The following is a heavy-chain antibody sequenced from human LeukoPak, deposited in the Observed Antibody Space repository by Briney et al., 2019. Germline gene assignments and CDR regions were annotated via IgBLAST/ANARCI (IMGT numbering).Heavy chain of an antibody. CDR3: ARVPYDYVWGSYRSRGAFDI. V-gene: IGHV4-34*01. J-gene: IGHJ3*02. CDR1: GGSFSGYY. D-gene: IGHD3-16*02. Sequence: PSETLSLTCAVYGGSFSGYYWSWIRQPPGKGLEWIGEINHSGSTNYNPSLKSRVTISVDTSKNQFSLKLNSVTAADTAVYYCARVPYDYVWGSYRSRGAFDIWGQGTMVTVSS. CDR2: INHSGST.